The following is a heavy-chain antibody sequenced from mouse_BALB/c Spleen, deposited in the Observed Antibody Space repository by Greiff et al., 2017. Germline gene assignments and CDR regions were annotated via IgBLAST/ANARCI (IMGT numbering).Heavy chain of an antibody. CDR2: ISSGGSYT. CDR1: GFTFSSYT. CDR3: TRENYGSNY. Sequence: EVKLMESGGGLVKPGGSLKLSCAASGFTFSSYTMSWVRQTPEKRLEWVATISSGGSYTYYPDSVKGRFTISRDNAKNTLYLQMSSLKSEDTAMYCCTRENYGSNYWGQGTTLTVSS. V-gene: IGHV5-6-4*01. D-gene: IGHD1-1*01. J-gene: IGHJ2*01.